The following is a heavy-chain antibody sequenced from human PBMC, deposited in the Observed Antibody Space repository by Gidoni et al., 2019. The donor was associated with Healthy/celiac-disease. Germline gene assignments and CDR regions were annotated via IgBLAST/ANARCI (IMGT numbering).Heavy chain of an antibody. CDR3: AKDTGCYSPEYYFDY. D-gene: IGHD5-18*01. CDR2: ISWNSGSI. V-gene: IGHV3-9*01. Sequence: EVQLVESGGGLVQPGRSLRHSCAASEFTFGDYAMPWVRQDTGEGLEWVSGISWNSGSIGYADSVKGRFTISRDNAKNSLYLQMNSLIAEDTALYYCAKDTGCYSPEYYFDYWGQGTLVTVSS. J-gene: IGHJ4*02. CDR1: EFTFGDYA.